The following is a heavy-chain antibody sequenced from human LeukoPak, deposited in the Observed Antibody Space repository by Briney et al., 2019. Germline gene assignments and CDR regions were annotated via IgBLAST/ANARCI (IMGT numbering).Heavy chain of an antibody. CDR1: GYTFTSYG. CDR2: ISAYNGNT. D-gene: IGHD1-1*01. Sequence: ASVKVSCKASGYTFTSYGISWVRQAPGQGLEWMGWISAYNGNTNYAQKLQGRVTMTTDTYTSTAYMELRSLRSDDTAVYYCARAAIGTFWNDAPPERRMEFDPWGQGTLVTVSS. V-gene: IGHV1-18*01. CDR3: ARAAIGTFWNDAPPERRMEFDP. J-gene: IGHJ5*02.